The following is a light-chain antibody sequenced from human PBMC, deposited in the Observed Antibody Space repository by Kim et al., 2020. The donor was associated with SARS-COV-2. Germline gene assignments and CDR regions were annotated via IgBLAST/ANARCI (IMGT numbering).Light chain of an antibody. CDR3: QQYGSSPGT. J-gene: IGKJ2*02. V-gene: IGKV3-20*01. Sequence: LSSGERAPLSCRANQSVSSSYLAWYQQKPGQAPRLLIYGASSRATGIPDRFSGSGSGTDFTLTISRLEPEDFAVYYCQQYGSSPGTFGQGTKLEI. CDR2: GAS. CDR1: QSVSSSY.